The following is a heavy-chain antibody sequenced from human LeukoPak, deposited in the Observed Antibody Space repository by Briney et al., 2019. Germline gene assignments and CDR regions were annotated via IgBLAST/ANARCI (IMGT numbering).Heavy chain of an antibody. D-gene: IGHD6-19*01. Sequence: PSETLSLTCTVSGGSISSYYWSWIRQPPGKGLEWIGYIYYSGSTNYNPSLKSRVTISVDTSKNQFSLKLSSVTAADTAVYYCARARYSSGWYEGAADYWGQGTLVTVSS. V-gene: IGHV4-59*01. CDR2: IYYSGST. CDR3: ARARYSSGWYEGAADY. CDR1: GGSISSYY. J-gene: IGHJ4*02.